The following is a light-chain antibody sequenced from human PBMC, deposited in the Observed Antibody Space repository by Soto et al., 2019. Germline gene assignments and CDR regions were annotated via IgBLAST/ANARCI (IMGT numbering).Light chain of an antibody. J-gene: IGKJ2*01. Sequence: EVVMKQSPATLSVSPGERATLSCRASQSVGRTLAWYQQKPGQSPRLLVYGASTRANGTPARFSGSGSGTEFTLTISSLQSEDVAVYYCQQYNQWPPYTFGQGTKVDIK. CDR1: QSVGRT. CDR2: GAS. CDR3: QQYNQWPPYT. V-gene: IGKV3-15*01.